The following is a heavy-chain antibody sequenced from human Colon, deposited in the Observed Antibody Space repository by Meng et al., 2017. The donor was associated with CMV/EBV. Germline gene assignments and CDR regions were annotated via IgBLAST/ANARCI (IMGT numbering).Heavy chain of an antibody. Sequence: GGSLKISCAASGFTVSNNYMSWVRQAPGKGLEWVSTIYTGGSTYYADSVKGRFTISRDNSKNTLYLQMNSLRAEDTAVYYCARSYYYYSSGYFDCWGQGTLVTVSS. CDR2: IYTGGST. J-gene: IGHJ4*02. CDR1: GFTVSNNY. V-gene: IGHV3-53*01. D-gene: IGHD3-22*01. CDR3: ARSYYYYSSGYFDC.